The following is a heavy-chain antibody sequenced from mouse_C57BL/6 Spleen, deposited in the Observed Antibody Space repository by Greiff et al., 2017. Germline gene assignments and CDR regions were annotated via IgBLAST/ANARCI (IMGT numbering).Heavy chain of an antibody. V-gene: IGHV5-9*01. CDR1: GFTFSSYT. J-gene: IGHJ2*01. Sequence: EVKLMESGGGLVKPGGSLKLSCAASGFTFSSYTMSWVRQTPEKRLEWVATISGGGGNTYYPDSVKGRFTISRDNAKNTLYLQMSSLRSEDTALYYCARDYSNYFDYWGQGTTLTVSS. CDR2: ISGGGGNT. CDR3: ARDYSNYFDY. D-gene: IGHD2-5*01.